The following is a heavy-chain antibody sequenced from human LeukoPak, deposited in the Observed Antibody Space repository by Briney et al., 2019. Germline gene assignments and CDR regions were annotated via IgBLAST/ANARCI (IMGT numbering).Heavy chain of an antibody. Sequence: GESLKIPCKGSGYSFTNYWIGWVRQMPGKGLEWMGIIYPSDSDTRYSPSFQGQVTISADKSINTAYLQWNSLQASDTAMYYCARKSTGSTTRYYFDYWGQGTLVTVSS. D-gene: IGHD4-17*01. CDR1: GYSFTNYW. V-gene: IGHV5-51*01. J-gene: IGHJ4*02. CDR2: IYPSDSDT. CDR3: ARKSTGSTTRYYFDY.